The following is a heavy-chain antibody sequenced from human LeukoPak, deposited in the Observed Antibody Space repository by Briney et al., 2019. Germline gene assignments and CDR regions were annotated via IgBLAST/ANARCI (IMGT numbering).Heavy chain of an antibody. CDR1: GGSISSYY. V-gene: IGHV4-59*01. CDR3: ARSNSGYYGDY. D-gene: IGHD3-22*01. Sequence: SETLSLTCTVSGGSISSYYWSWIRQPPGKGLEWIGYIYYSGSTNYNPSLTSRVTISVNTSKNQFSLKLSSVTAADTAVYYCARSNSGYYGDYWGQGTLVTVSS. CDR2: IYYSGST. J-gene: IGHJ4*02.